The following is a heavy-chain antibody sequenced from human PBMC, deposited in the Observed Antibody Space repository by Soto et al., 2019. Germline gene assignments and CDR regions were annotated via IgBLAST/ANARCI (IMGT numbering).Heavy chain of an antibody. Sequence: QVQLQQWGAGLLKPSETLSLTCAVYGGSFSGYYWSWIRQPPGKGLEWIGEINHSGSTNYNPSLKRRVTISVDTSKNQCSLKLSSVTAADTAVYYCARTGWVTSWYNGIGYWGQGTLVTVSS. CDR3: ARTGWVTSWYNGIGY. CDR2: INHSGST. J-gene: IGHJ4*02. V-gene: IGHV4-34*01. D-gene: IGHD6-13*01. CDR1: GGSFSGYY.